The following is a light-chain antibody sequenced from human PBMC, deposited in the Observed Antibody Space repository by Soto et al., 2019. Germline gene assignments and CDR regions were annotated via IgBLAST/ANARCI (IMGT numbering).Light chain of an antibody. J-gene: IGKJ1*01. V-gene: IGKV1-5*01. CDR1: QDISSW. Sequence: DIQLTLSPSFLSASVGDRVTITCRASQDISSWLAWYQQKEGKAPKLLMYDASTLESGVPPRFSGSRSGTEFTLTISSLQPDDCGTYYCQQYHSFFSVTFGQGTKVDIK. CDR2: DAS. CDR3: QQYHSFFSVT.